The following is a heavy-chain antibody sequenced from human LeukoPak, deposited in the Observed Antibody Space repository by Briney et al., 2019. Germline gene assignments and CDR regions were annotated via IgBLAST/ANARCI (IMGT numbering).Heavy chain of an antibody. J-gene: IGHJ4*02. CDR3: AHRWVGSSWYWVYFDY. D-gene: IGHD6-13*01. V-gene: IGHV2-5*02. CDR2: LYWDDDK. Sequence: SDPTLVKPTQTLTLTCTFSGFSLSNSGVGVGWIRQPPGKALERLALLYWDDDKRYSPSLKSRLTITKDTSKTQVVLTMTNMDPVDTATYYCAHRWVGSSWYWVYFDYWGQGTLVTVSS. CDR1: GFSLSNSGVG.